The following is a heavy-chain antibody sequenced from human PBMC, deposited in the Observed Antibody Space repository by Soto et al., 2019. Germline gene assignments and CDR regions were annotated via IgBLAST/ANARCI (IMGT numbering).Heavy chain of an antibody. CDR3: AREPELLGT. CDR1: GGTFSSYP. CDR2: IIPILGIA. V-gene: IGHV1-69*04. D-gene: IGHD1-26*01. J-gene: IGHJ5*02. Sequence: QVQLVQSGAEVKKPGSSVKVSCKASGGTFSSYPISWVRQAPGQGLEWMGRIIPILGIANYAQKCQGRVTSTADKATSAAYMELSSLRSEDTAVYYCAREPELLGTWGQGTLVTVSS.